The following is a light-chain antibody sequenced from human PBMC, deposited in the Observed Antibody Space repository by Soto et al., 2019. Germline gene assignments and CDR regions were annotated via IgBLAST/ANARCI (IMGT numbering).Light chain of an antibody. V-gene: IGKV3-20*01. CDR3: QQDGSSTLT. J-gene: IGKJ4*01. CDR1: QSVSSNY. CDR2: GES. Sequence: EIVLTQSPGTLSLSPGERSTLSCRASQSVSSNYLAWYQQKPGQAPRLLIYGESRRATGIPDRFSGSGSGTDLNITISRMESADFAVYHCQQDGSSTLTIGGVTQVEIK.